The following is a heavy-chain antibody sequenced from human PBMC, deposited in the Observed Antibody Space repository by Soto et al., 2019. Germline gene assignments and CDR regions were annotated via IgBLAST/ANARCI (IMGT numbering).Heavy chain of an antibody. D-gene: IGHD3-22*01. V-gene: IGHV4-34*01. CDR1: GGSFSAYY. CDR2: INHSGGT. CDR3: ARGSVDTVDSSGFYEY. J-gene: IGHJ4*02. Sequence: SETLSLTCAVYGGSFSAYYWSWIRQPPGKGLEWIGEINHSGGTSYNTSLKSRVTISVDTSKSQFSLKLTSVTAADRAVYYCARGSVDTVDSSGFYEYWGKGTPVTVSS.